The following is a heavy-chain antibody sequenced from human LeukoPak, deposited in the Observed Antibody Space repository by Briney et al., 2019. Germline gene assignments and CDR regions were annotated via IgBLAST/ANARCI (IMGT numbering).Heavy chain of an antibody. J-gene: IGHJ4*02. D-gene: IGHD1-26*01. V-gene: IGHV4-34*01. CDR1: GGSFSGYY. Sequence: SETLSLTCAVYGGSFSGYYWSWIRQPPGKGLEWIGEINHSGSTNYNPSLKSRVTISVDTSKNPFSLKLSSVTAADTAVYYCARGSEGATLDYWGQGTLVTVSS. CDR3: ARGSEGATLDY. CDR2: INHSGST.